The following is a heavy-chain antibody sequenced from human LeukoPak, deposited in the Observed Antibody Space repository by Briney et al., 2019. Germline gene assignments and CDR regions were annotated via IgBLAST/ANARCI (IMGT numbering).Heavy chain of an antibody. Sequence: SVKVSCKASAGAFSSYAISWVRQAPGQGLEWMGGIIPIFGTANYAQKFQGRVTITTDESTSTAYMELSSLRSEDTAVYYCARVATVTSNWFDPWGQGTLVTVSS. CDR3: ARVATVTSNWFDP. J-gene: IGHJ5*02. CDR1: AGAFSSYA. D-gene: IGHD4-17*01. V-gene: IGHV1-69*05. CDR2: IIPIFGTA.